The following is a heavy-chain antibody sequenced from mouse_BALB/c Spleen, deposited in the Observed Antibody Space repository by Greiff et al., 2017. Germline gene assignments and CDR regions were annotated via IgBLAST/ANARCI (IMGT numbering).Heavy chain of an antibody. V-gene: IGHV1-4*02. CDR3: ARWDYGNGYYAMDY. Sequence: VQLQQSAAELARPGASVKMSCKASGYTFTSYTMHWVKQRPGQGLEWIGYINPSSGYTEYNQKFKDKTTLTADKSSSTAYMQLSSLTSEDSAVYYCARWDYGNGYYAMDYWGQGTSVTVSS. CDR2: INPSSGYT. CDR1: GYTFTSYT. J-gene: IGHJ4*01. D-gene: IGHD2-1*01.